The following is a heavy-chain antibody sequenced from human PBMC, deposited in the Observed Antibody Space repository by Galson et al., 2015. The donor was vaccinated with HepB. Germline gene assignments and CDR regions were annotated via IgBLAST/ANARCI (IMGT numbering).Heavy chain of an antibody. Sequence: SLRLSCAASGFTFSSYGMHWVRQAPGKGLEWVAVISYDGSNKYYADSVKGRFTISRDNSKNTLYLQMNSLRAEDTAVYYCAKAAGGGGWYPAPAYWGQGTLVTVSS. CDR1: GFTFSSYG. D-gene: IGHD6-19*01. V-gene: IGHV3-30*18. CDR3: AKAAGGGGWYPAPAY. J-gene: IGHJ4*02. CDR2: ISYDGSNK.